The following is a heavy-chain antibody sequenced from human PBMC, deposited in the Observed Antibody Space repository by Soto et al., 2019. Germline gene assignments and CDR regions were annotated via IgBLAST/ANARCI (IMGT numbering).Heavy chain of an antibody. J-gene: IGHJ4*02. CDR2: IYTSGST. V-gene: IGHV4-4*07. Sequence: PSDTLSLTCTVSGGSISSYYWSWIRQPAGKGLEWIGRIYTSGSTNYNPSLKSRVTMSVDTSKNQFSLKLSSVTAADTAVYYCAIYGLGSITTAFDYWGQGNLVTVSS. CDR3: AIYGLGSITTAFDY. D-gene: IGHD4-4*01. CDR1: GGSISSYY.